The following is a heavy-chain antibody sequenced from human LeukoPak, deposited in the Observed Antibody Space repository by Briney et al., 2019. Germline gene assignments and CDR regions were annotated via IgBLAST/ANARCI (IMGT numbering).Heavy chain of an antibody. D-gene: IGHD2-15*01. CDR3: ARCSNNYYYYMDV. CDR2: ISYDGSNK. V-gene: IGHV3-30*04. CDR1: GFTFSSYA. Sequence: PGGSLRLPCAASGFTFSSYAMHWVRQAPGKGLEWVAVISYDGSNKYYADSVKGRFTISRDNSKNTLYLQMNSLRAEDTAVYYCARCSNNYYYYMDVWGKGTTVTVSS. J-gene: IGHJ6*03.